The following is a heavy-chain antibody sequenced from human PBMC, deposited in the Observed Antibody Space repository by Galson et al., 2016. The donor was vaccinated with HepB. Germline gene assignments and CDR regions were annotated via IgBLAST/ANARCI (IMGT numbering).Heavy chain of an antibody. V-gene: IGHV1-69*13. CDR1: GYTFSNYG. D-gene: IGHD1-26*01. CDR3: ARGRATSGAAFDI. CDR2: IIPIFGTA. Sequence: SVKVSCKASGYTFSNYGISWVRQAPGQGLEWMGGIIPIFGTANYAQKFQGRVTITADESTSTAYMELSSLRSEDTAVYYCARGRATSGAAFDIWGQGTMVTVSS. J-gene: IGHJ3*02.